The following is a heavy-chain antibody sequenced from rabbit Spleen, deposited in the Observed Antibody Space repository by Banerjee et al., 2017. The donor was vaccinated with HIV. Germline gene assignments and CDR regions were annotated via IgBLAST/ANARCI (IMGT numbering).Heavy chain of an antibody. D-gene: IGHD1-1*01. CDR3: ARDALTSDYRTYFHL. J-gene: IGHJ4*01. Sequence: QSLEESGGDLVKPGASLTLTCIASGVSFSDNSYMCWVRQAPGKGLEWIACIYVGSGSTYYASWAKGRFTISKTSSTTVTLQMTSLTAADTATYFCARDALTSDYRTYFHLWGPGTLVTVS. V-gene: IGHV1S40*01. CDR2: IYVGSGST. CDR1: GVSFSDNSY.